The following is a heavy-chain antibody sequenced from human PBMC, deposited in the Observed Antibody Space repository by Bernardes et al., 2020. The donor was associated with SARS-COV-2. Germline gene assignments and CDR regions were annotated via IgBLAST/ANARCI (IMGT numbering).Heavy chain of an antibody. CDR2: IGGSGVTT. Sequence: VWSLRLSCVVSGFIFSDNAMSWVRQAPGKGLEWVSAIGGSGVTTYYTDSVKGRFTISRDISKNTLYLQMNSLRAEDTAVYYCAKNHGSGGPNWFDSWGQGSLVTVSS. V-gene: IGHV3-23*01. D-gene: IGHD3-10*01. CDR3: AKNHGSGGPNWFDS. J-gene: IGHJ5*01. CDR1: GFIFSDNA.